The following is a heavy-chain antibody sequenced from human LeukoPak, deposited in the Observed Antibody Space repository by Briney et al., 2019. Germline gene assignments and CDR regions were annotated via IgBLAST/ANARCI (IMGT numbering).Heavy chain of an antibody. Sequence: PGGSLRLSCAGSGNEFIHHTMNWVRRASGKGLEWISSVRSNGDYIYYADSVKGRFSISRDNARTSVYLQMNSLRVEDTAIYYCAREYDSRARFDSWGQGMLVTISS. D-gene: IGHD6-13*01. CDR3: AREYDSRARFDS. V-gene: IGHV3-21*01. CDR1: GNEFIHHT. J-gene: IGHJ4*02. CDR2: VRSNGDYI.